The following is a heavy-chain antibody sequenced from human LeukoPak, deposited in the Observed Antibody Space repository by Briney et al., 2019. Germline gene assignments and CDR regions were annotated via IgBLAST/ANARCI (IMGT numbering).Heavy chain of an antibody. CDR2: IGISSGNT. D-gene: IGHD1-1*01. V-gene: IGHV3-11*06. Sequence: PGGSLRLSCAASGFPSSAYSMNWVRQAPGKGLEWISYIGISSGNTKYADSVKGRFTISGDNAKNSLYLQMNSLRVEDTAVYYCARDHNYAFDNWGQGTLVTVSS. CDR1: GFPSSAYS. J-gene: IGHJ4*02. CDR3: ARDHNYAFDN.